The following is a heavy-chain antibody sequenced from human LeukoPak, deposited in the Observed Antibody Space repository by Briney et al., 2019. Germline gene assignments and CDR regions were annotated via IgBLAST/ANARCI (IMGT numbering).Heavy chain of an antibody. J-gene: IGHJ5*02. CDR2: IIPILGIA. CDR3: ARGEVAAPNWFDP. CDR1: GGTFSSYA. D-gene: IGHD6-19*01. V-gene: IGHV1-69*04. Sequence: RRASVKVSCKASGGTFSSYAISWVRQAPGQGLEWMGRIIPILGIANYAQKFQGRVTITADKSTSTAYMELSSLRSEDTAVYYCARGEVAAPNWFDPWGQGTLVTVSS.